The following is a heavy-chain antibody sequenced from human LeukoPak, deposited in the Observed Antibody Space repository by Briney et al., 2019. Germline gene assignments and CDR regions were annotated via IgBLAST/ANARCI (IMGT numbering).Heavy chain of an antibody. CDR1: GYSISSGYY. D-gene: IGHD6-13*01. CDR3: ARAQGSSSSWYYYYYYGMDV. V-gene: IGHV4-38-2*02. CDR2: IYHSGST. Sequence: SETLSLTCTVSGYSISSGYYWGWIRQPPGKGLEWIGSIYHSGSTYYNPSLKSRVTISVDTSKNQFSLKLSSVTAADTAVYYCARAQGSSSSWYYYYYYGMDVWGQGITVTVSS. J-gene: IGHJ6*02.